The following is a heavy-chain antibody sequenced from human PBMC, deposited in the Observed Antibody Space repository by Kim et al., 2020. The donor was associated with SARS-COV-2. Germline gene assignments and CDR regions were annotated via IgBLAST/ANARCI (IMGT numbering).Heavy chain of an antibody. D-gene: IGHD6-13*01. CDR3: ATDGVKRTRQQLDYYFDY. V-gene: IGHV1-24*01. J-gene: IGHJ4*02. CDR1: GYTLTELS. CDR2: FDPEDGET. Sequence: ASVKVSCKVSGYTLTELSMHWVRQAPGKGLEWMGGFDPEDGETIYAQKFQGRVTMTEDTSTDTAYMELSSLRSEDTAVYYCATDGVKRTRQQLDYYFDYWGQGTLVTVSS.